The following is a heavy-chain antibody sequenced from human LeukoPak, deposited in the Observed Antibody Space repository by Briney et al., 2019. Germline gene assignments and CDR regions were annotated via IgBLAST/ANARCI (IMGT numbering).Heavy chain of an antibody. D-gene: IGHD5/OR15-5a*01. V-gene: IGHV3-11*01. CDR1: GFTFSDYY. CDR3: AKEGYSVAPLQYYFNN. Sequence: GGSLRLSCAASGFTFSDYYMSWIRQAPGKGLEWVSYISSSGSTIYYADSVKGRFTISRDNSKNTLYLQMNSLRGEDTAVYYCAKEGYSVAPLQYYFNNWGQGTLVTVSS. J-gene: IGHJ4*02. CDR2: ISSSGSTI.